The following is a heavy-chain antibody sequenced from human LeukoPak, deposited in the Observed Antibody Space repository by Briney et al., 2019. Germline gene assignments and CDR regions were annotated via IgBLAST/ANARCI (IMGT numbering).Heavy chain of an antibody. Sequence: SETLSLTCTVSGGSISSYYWSWIRQPPGMELEWIGCIYYSGSTNYNPSLKSRVTISVDTSKDQFSLRLTSVTAADTAVYYCARSFLGDWYFDLWGRGTLVTVSS. CDR1: GGSISSYY. CDR3: ARSFLGDWYFDL. CDR2: IYYSGST. V-gene: IGHV4-59*01. D-gene: IGHD1-26*01. J-gene: IGHJ2*01.